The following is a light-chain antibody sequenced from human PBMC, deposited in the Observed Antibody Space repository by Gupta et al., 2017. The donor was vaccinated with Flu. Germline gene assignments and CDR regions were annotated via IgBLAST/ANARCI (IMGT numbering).Light chain of an antibody. J-gene: IGLJ3*02. CDR1: STDVGNYNY. CDR2: NVS. V-gene: IGLV2-11*01. CDR3: CSDAGSDTWV. Sequence: QSSLPQPRSVSGSPGLSVTISCTGTSTDVGNYNYVSWYQQHPGKAHKLIIYNVSERPSGVPDRFSGSKSGNTASLTISGLQAEDEADYYGCSDAGSDTWVFGGGTKLTVL.